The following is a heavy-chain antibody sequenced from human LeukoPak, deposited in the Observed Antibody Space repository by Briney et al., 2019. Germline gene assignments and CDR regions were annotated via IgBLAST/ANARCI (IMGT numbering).Heavy chain of an antibody. CDR3: AKDHYDFWSGYPGIDY. V-gene: IGHV3-23*01. CDR1: GFTFSSYA. Sequence: GGSLGLSCAASGFTFSSYAMSWVRQAPGKGLEWVSAISGSGGSTYYADSVKGRFTISRDNSKNTLYLQMNSLRAEDTAVYYCAKDHYDFWSGYPGIDYWGQGTLVTVSS. D-gene: IGHD3-3*01. J-gene: IGHJ4*02. CDR2: ISGSGGST.